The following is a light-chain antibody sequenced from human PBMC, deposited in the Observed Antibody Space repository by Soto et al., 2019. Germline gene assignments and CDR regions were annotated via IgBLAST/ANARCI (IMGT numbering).Light chain of an antibody. V-gene: IGKV3-20*01. J-gene: IGKJ1*01. CDR2: GAF. Sequence: EIVLTQSPGTLSWSPGERATLSCRASQSVSSNYLAWYQHKPGRAPRLLIYGAFSRATGIADRFSGSGSGTDFTLTISRLEPEDFAVYYCQQYAGSPWTFGQGTRVEIK. CDR1: QSVSSNY. CDR3: QQYAGSPWT.